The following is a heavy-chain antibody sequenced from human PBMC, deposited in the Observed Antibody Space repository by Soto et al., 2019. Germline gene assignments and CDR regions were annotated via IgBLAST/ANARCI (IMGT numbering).Heavy chain of an antibody. D-gene: IGHD1-26*01. V-gene: IGHV4-59*08. CDR3: ARRMRYRWDYLDD. J-gene: IGHJ4*02. CDR2: IYYSRST. CDR1: GGSISSYY. Sequence: SETLSLTCTVSGGSISSYYWSWIRQPPGKGLGWIGYIYYSRSTNYNPSLKSRVTISVDTSKNQFPLPLSSATAEDTAVHYCARRMRYRWDYLDDGGRGTLVTVSS.